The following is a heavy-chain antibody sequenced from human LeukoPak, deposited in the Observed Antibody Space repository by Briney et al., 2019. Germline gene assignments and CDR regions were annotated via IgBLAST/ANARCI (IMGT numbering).Heavy chain of an antibody. Sequence: ASVKVSCKASGYTFTSYGISWVRQAPGQGLEWMGVIIPIFGTANYAQKFQGRVTITADESTSTAYMELSSLRSEDTAVYYCARDWPTGSSGWYETNWFDPWGQGTLVTVSS. CDR1: GYTFTSYG. J-gene: IGHJ5*02. V-gene: IGHV1-69*13. CDR3: ARDWPTGSSGWYETNWFDP. CDR2: IIPIFGTA. D-gene: IGHD6-19*01.